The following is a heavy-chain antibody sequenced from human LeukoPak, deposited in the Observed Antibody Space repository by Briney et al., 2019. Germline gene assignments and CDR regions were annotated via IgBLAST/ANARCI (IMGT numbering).Heavy chain of an antibody. Sequence: TSETLSLTCTVSGYSISSGYYWGWIRQPPGKGLEWIGYIYYSGSTNYNPSLKSRVTISVDTSKNQFSLKLSSVTAADTAVYYCARLSIAAPLDYWGQGTLVTVSS. CDR2: IYYSGST. CDR1: GYSISSGYY. J-gene: IGHJ4*02. V-gene: IGHV4-38-2*02. CDR3: ARLSIAAPLDY. D-gene: IGHD6-6*01.